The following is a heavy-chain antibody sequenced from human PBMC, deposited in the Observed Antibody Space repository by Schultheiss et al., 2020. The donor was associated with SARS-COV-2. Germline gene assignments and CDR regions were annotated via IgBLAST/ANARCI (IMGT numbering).Heavy chain of an antibody. J-gene: IGHJ6*02. CDR1: GFTFSSYE. CDR3: ARGTDTAMAGGYYYYGMDV. V-gene: IGHV3-48*03. Sequence: GGSLRLSCAASGFTFSSYEMNWVRQAPGKGLEWVSYISSSGSTIYYADSVKGRFTISRDNAKNSLYLQMNSLRAEDTAVYYCARGTDTAMAGGYYYYGMDVWGQGTTVTVSS. CDR2: ISSSGSTI. D-gene: IGHD5-18*01.